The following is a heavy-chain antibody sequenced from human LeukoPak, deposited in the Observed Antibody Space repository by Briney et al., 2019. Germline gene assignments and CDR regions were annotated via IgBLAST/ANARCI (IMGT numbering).Heavy chain of an antibody. CDR1: GYTFTGYY. Sequence: GASVKVSCKASGYTFTGYYMHWVRQAPGQGLEWMGWINPNSGGTNYAQKFQGRVTMTRDTSISTAYMELSRLRSDDTAVYYCARGGYCLSTSCYKTFDYWGQGTLVTVSS. D-gene: IGHD2-2*02. CDR2: INPNSGGT. CDR3: ARGGYCLSTSCYKTFDY. V-gene: IGHV1-2*02. J-gene: IGHJ4*02.